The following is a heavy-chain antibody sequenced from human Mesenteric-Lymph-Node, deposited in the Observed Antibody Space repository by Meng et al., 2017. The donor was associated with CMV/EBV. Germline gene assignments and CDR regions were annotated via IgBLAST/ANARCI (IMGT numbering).Heavy chain of an antibody. CDR3: ARVQSYSDY. CDR1: GYSISSGYY. V-gene: IGHV4-38-2*02. Sequence: SETLSLTCTVSGYSISSGYYWSWIRQPPGKGLEWIGEINHSGSTNYNPSLKSRVTISVDTSKNQFSLKLSSVTAADTAVYYCARVQSYSDYWGQGTLVTVSS. J-gene: IGHJ4*02. CDR2: INHSGST.